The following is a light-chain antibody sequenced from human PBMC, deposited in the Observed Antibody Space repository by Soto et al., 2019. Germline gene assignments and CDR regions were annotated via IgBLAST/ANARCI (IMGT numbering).Light chain of an antibody. V-gene: IGKV2-30*01. J-gene: IGKJ5*01. Sequence: EVVMTQSPLSLPVTLGQPASISCRSSQSLVYRDGIAHFSWFQQRPGRSPRRLIYKVSNRDSGVPARFSGSGSGTDFALKISRVEAEDVGVYYCMQGTHWPITFGQGTRLEI. CDR1: QSLVYRDGIAH. CDR3: MQGTHWPIT. CDR2: KVS.